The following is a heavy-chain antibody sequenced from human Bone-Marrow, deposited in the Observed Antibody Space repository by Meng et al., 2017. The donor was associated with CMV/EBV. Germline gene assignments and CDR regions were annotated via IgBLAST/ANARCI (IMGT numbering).Heavy chain of an antibody. J-gene: IGHJ5*02. CDR3: ARGGGFNVDTAMVFTNWFDP. Sequence: ASVKVSCKASGYTFTSYGISWVRQAPGQGLEWMGWISAYNGNTNYAQKLQGRVTMTTDTSTSTAYMELRSLRSEDAAVYYCARGGGFNVDTAMVFTNWFDPWGQGTLVTVSS. CDR1: GYTFTSYG. D-gene: IGHD5-18*01. V-gene: IGHV1-18*01. CDR2: ISAYNGNT.